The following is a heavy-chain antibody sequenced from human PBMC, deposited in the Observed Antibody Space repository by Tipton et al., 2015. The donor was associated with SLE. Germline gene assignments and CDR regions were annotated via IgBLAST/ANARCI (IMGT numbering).Heavy chain of an antibody. J-gene: IGHJ4*02. Sequence: TLSLTCTVSGGSISNYYWNWIRQPPGKGLEWIGYIYYSGSTNYNPSLKSRVTISVDTSKNQFSLKLTSVTAADTAVYYCARDPKYWGQGTLVIVSS. CDR2: IYYSGST. CDR3: ARDPKY. V-gene: IGHV4-59*12. CDR1: GGSISNYY.